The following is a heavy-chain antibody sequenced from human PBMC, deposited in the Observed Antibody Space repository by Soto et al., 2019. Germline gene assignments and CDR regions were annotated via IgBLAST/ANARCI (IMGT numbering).Heavy chain of an antibody. CDR2: VSAYNGNT. D-gene: IGHD1-26*01. CDR1: GDSVYIYG. J-gene: IGHJ4*02. Sequence: VSVKVSCASSGDSVYIYGIGGALTSPGQGLEWMGWVSAYNGNTNYPQKLQGRVTMTTDTSTSTAYMELRSLRSDDTAMYYCARDHVVRGSYYDYWGQGTLVTVSS. V-gene: IGHV1-18*01. CDR3: ARDHVVRGSYYDY.